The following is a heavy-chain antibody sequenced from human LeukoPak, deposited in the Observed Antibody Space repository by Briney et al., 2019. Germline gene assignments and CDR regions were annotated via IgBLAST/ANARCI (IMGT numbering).Heavy chain of an antibody. CDR1: GGSFSGYY. Sequence: PSETLSLTCAVYGGSFSGYYWSWIRQPPGKGLEWIGEINHSGSTNYNPSLKSRVTISVDTSKNQFSLKLSSVTAADTAVYYCARGHYGVFVSSLHPGAFDIWGQGTMVTVSS. D-gene: IGHD3-16*01. V-gene: IGHV4-34*01. CDR2: INHSGST. CDR3: ARGHYGVFVSSLHPGAFDI. J-gene: IGHJ3*02.